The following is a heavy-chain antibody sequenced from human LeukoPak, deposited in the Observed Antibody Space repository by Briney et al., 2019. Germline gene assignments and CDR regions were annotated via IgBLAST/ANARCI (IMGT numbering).Heavy chain of an antibody. D-gene: IGHD3-9*01. Sequence: SETLSLTCAVYGGSFSGYYWSWIRQPPGKGLEWIGEINHSGSTNYNPSLKSRVTISLDTSKNQFSLKLSSVTAAETAVSYCARDILTGYHYYYGMDVWGKGTTVTVSS. J-gene: IGHJ6*04. V-gene: IGHV4-34*01. CDR1: GGSFSGYY. CDR3: ARDILTGYHYYYGMDV. CDR2: INHSGST.